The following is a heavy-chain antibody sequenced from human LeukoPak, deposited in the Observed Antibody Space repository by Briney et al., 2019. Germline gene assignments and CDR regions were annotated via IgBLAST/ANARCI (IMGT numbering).Heavy chain of an antibody. V-gene: IGHV4-34*01. J-gene: IGHJ5*02. Sequence: TSSETLSLTCAVYGGSFSGYYWSWIRQPPGKGLEWIGEINHSGSTNYNPSLKSRVTISVDTSKNQFSLKLSSVTAADTAVYYCAGYSSSWYSVRWFDPWGQGTLVTVSS. CDR3: AGYSSSWYSVRWFDP. CDR2: INHSGST. CDR1: GGSFSGYY. D-gene: IGHD6-13*01.